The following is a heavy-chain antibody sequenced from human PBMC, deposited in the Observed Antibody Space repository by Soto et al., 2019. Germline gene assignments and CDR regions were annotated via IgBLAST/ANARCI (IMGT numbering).Heavy chain of an antibody. V-gene: IGHV3-23*01. J-gene: IGHJ6*02. CDR1: GFTFSSYA. CDR3: AKGRHVLVPDYYYYGMDG. CDR2: ISNSGGST. D-gene: IGHD2-2*01. Sequence: EVQVLESGGGLVQPGGSLRLSCAASGFTFSSYAMSWVRQAPGKGLEWVSTISNSGGSTYYADSTKGRFTISRDNSKHTLDVKINSLRAEDSAVYYCAKGRHVLVPDYYYYGMDGWGQGTTVSVSS.